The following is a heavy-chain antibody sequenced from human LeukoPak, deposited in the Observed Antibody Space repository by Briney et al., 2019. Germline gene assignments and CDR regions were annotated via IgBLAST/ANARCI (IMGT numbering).Heavy chain of an antibody. J-gene: IGHJ3*02. D-gene: IGHD5-12*01. CDR3: ARARGYDRAFDI. CDR1: GFTFSTYA. CDR2: ISGSGSST. Sequence: GGSLRLSCIASGFTFSTYAMNWVRQAPGKGLEWVSGISGSGSSTYYAGSVRGRFTISRDNPKNALYLQMNSLRAEDTAVYYCARARGYDRAFDIWGQGTMVTVSS. V-gene: IGHV3-23*01.